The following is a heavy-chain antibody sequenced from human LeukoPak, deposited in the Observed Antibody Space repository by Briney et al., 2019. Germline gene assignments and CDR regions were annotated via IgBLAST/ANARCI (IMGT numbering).Heavy chain of an antibody. J-gene: IGHJ2*01. Sequence: SETLSLTRTVSGGSISSSSYYWGWIRQPPGKGLEWIGSIYYSGSTYYNPSLKSRVTISVDTSKNQFSLKLSSVTAADTAVYYCASTAMTSWYFDLWGRGTLVTVSS. CDR3: ASTAMTSWYFDL. CDR1: GGSISSSSYY. D-gene: IGHD2-21*02. CDR2: IYYSGST. V-gene: IGHV4-39*01.